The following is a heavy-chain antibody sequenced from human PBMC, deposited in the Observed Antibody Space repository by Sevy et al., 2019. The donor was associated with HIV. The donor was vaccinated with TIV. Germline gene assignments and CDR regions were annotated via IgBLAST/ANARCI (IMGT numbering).Heavy chain of an antibody. V-gene: IGHV3-30*04. CDR3: AREMEYYDILTGVYYYYGMDV. CDR1: GFTFSSYA. D-gene: IGHD3-9*01. J-gene: IGHJ6*02. Sequence: GGSLRLSCAASGFTFSSYAMHWVRQAPGKGLEWVAVISYDGSNKYYADSVKGRFTISRDNSKNTLYLQMNSLGAEDTAVYYCAREMEYYDILTGVYYYYGMDVWGQGTTVTVSS. CDR2: ISYDGSNK.